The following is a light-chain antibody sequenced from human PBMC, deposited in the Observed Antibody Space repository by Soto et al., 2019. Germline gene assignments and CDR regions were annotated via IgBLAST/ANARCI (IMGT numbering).Light chain of an antibody. CDR1: PSIXSR. CDR3: QQYNTYASLT. V-gene: IGKV1-5*01. Sequence: IRVTQSASTLSPSAGDRVTITCRASPSIXSRFVWYSQKLGRAPRLLNXDAPSLESGVPSRFRGSGYGTEFTLTIISLQPDEFSTYYCQQYNTYASLTFGGGTKVDI. J-gene: IGKJ4*01. CDR2: DAP.